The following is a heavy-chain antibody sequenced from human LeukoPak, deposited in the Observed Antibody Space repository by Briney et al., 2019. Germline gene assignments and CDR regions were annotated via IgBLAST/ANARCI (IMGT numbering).Heavy chain of an antibody. Sequence: GASVKVSCKASGYTFSSYGINWVRQAPGEGLEWMGWISAYNGNTNYAQKLQGRVTMTTDTSTSTAYMELRSLRSDDTAVYYCASNWHLYDAFDIWGQGTMVTVSS. CDR2: ISAYNGNT. CDR3: ASNWHLYDAFDI. V-gene: IGHV1-18*01. D-gene: IGHD3-16*01. CDR1: GYTFSSYG. J-gene: IGHJ3*02.